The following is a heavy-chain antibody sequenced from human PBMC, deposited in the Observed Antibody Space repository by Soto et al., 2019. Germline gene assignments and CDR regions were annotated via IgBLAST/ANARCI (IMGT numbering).Heavy chain of an antibody. CDR2: ISAYNGNT. CDR3: ARDGGRGGYCSGGSCYRGYYGMDV. Sequence: QVQLVQSGAEVKKPGASVKVSCKASGYTFTSYGISWVRQAPGQGLEWMGWISAYNGNTNYAQKLQGRVTMTTDTSPSTAYMGVRGLGSDDTAVYYCARDGGRGGYCSGGSCYRGYYGMDVWGQGTTVTVSS. V-gene: IGHV1-18*01. CDR1: GYTFTSYG. J-gene: IGHJ6*02. D-gene: IGHD2-15*01.